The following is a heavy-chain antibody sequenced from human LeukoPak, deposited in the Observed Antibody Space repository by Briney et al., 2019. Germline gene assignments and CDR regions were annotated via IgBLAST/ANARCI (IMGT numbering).Heavy chain of an antibody. J-gene: IGHJ4*02. V-gene: IGHV3-7*01. CDR3: AKGPLRGTAAAIDY. CDR1: GFTFRNYW. CDR2: INEGGNEK. Sequence: HTGGSLRLSCGVSGFTFRNYWMTWVRQVPGKGLEWVVNINEGGNEKNYVDSVKGRFTVSRDISTDTLWLQMDSLRTEDTAVYYCAKGPLRGTAAAIDYWGQGTLVTVSS. D-gene: IGHD2-2*01.